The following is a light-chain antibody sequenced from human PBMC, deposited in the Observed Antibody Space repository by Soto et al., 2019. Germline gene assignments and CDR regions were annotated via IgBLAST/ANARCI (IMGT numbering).Light chain of an antibody. J-gene: IGLJ3*02. CDR1: SGHSGYI. V-gene: IGLV4-60*02. CDR3: ETWDSDTRV. CDR2: LEGSGSY. Sequence: QSVLTQSSSASASPGSSVKLTCTLSSGHSGYIIAWHQQQPGKAPRYLMKLEGSGSYNKGSGVPDRFSGSSSGADRSLTISYLQFEDEADYYCETWDSDTRVFGGGTKLTVL.